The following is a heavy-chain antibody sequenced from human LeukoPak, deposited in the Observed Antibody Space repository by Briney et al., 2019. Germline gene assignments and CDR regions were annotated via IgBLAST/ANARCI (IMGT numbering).Heavy chain of an antibody. D-gene: IGHD3-10*01. CDR1: GFTFSDYY. Sequence: GGSLRLSCAASGFTFSDYYMSWIRQASGKGLEWVSYISSSGSTIYYADSVKGRFTISRDNAKNSLYLQMNSLRAEDTAVYYCARARPDGSGTDYFDYWGQGTLVTVSS. J-gene: IGHJ4*02. CDR3: ARARPDGSGTDYFDY. V-gene: IGHV3-11*01. CDR2: ISSSGSTI.